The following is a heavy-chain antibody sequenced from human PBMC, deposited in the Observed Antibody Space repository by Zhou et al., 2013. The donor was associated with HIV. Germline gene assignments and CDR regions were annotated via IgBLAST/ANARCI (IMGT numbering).Heavy chain of an antibody. Sequence: EVQLVESGGGLIQPGGSLRLSCAASGFTVSSNYMSWVRQAPGKGLEWVSVIYSGGSTYYADSVKGRFTISRDNSKNTLYLQMNSLRAEDTAVYYCASSSSSWLTFDYVGPGNPGHRLL. V-gene: IGHV3-53*01. D-gene: IGHD6-13*01. CDR3: ASSSSSWLTFDY. J-gene: IGHJ4*02. CDR1: GFTVSSNY. CDR2: IYSGGST.